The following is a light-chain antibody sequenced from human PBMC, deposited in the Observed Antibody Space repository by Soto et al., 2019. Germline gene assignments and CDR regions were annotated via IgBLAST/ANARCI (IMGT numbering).Light chain of an antibody. J-gene: IGKJ4*01. Sequence: EIVMTQSPATLSVSPGERATLSCRASQSVSSNLAWYQQKPGQAPRLLIYGASTRATGIPAMFSGSGSGTEFTLTISSLQSEDFAVYYWQQSGGPFGGGTKVEIK. V-gene: IGKV3-15*01. CDR3: QQSGGP. CDR2: GAS. CDR1: QSVSSN.